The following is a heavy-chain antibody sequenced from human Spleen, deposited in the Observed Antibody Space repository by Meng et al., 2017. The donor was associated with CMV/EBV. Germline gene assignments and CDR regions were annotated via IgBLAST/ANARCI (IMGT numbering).Heavy chain of an antibody. CDR1: GFTFSSYL. CDR3: ARENPQFGDLTLDY. D-gene: IGHD3-16*01. J-gene: IGHJ4*02. Sequence: SGFTFSSYLKHWVRQAPGKGLEWVALISYNENNKHYADSVKGRFTISRDNSKDTVDLQMDSLRSEDTAVYYCARENPQFGDLTLDYWGQGTLVTVSS. V-gene: IGHV3-30-3*01. CDR2: ISYNENNK.